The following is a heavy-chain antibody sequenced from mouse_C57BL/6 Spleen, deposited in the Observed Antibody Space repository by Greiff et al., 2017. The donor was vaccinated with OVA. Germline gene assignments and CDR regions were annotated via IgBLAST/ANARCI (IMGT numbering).Heavy chain of an antibody. Sequence: DVQLVESGGGLVKPGGSLKLSCAASGFTFSDYGMHWVRQAPEKGLEWVAYISSGSSTIYYADTVKGRFTISRDNATNTLFLQMTRLRTEATAMYYGARSGYDVGYARDYWGQGTSVTVSS. CDR3: ARSGYDVGYARDY. CDR1: GFTFSDYG. V-gene: IGHV5-17*01. J-gene: IGHJ4*01. D-gene: IGHD2-2*01. CDR2: ISSGSSTI.